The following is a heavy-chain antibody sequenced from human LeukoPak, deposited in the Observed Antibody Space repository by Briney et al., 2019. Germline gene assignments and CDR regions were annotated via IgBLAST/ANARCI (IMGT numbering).Heavy chain of an antibody. V-gene: IGHV4-34*01. D-gene: IGHD3-3*01. CDR2: INHSGST. Sequence: SETLSLTCAVYGGSFSGYYWSWIRQPPGKGLEWIGEINHSGSTNYNPSLKSRVTISVDTSKNQFSLKLSSVTAADTAVYYCAGEYKAYYDFWSGYYPHDAFDIWGQGTMVTVSS. CDR3: AGEYKAYYDFWSGYYPHDAFDI. J-gene: IGHJ3*02. CDR1: GGSFSGYY.